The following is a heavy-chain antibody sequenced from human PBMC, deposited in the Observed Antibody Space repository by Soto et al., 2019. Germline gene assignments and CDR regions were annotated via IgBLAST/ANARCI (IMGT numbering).Heavy chain of an antibody. D-gene: IGHD6-6*01. CDR3: AKVQYSSSLHYYYYGMDV. CDR2: ISYDGSNK. CDR1: GFTFISYG. Sequence: GGSLRLSCAASGFTFISYGMHWVRQAPGKGLEWVAVISYDGSNKYYADSVKGRFTISRDNSKNTLYLQMNSLRAEDTAVYYCAKVQYSSSLHYYYYGMDVWGQGTTVTVSS. J-gene: IGHJ6*02. V-gene: IGHV3-30*18.